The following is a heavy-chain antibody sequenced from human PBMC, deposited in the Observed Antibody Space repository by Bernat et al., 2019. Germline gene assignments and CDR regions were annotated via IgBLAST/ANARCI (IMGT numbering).Heavy chain of an antibody. CDR2: ISAYNGDT. J-gene: IGHJ3*01. D-gene: IGHD6-19*01. Sequence: QVQLVQSGAEVKKPGASVKVSCKASGYTFKNHGISWVRQAPGQGLEWMGWISAYNGDTNYAQKFQGRVTMTTETSTSTAYMELRSLTSDDTAVFYCARDPSNSSGRREFFDFWGQGTMVSVSS. CDR1: GYTFKNHG. CDR3: ARDPSNSSGRREFFDF. V-gene: IGHV1-18*01.